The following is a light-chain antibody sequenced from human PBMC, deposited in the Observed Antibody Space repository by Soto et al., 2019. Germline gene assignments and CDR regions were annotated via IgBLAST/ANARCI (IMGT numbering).Light chain of an antibody. CDR3: EHYNNWPG. Sequence: EIVMTQSPATLSVSPGERATLSCRASQSIRTHLAWYQQKPGQAPRLLIYAASTRATGIPARFSGSGSGTEFTLTINSLQSEDFATYYCEHYNNWPGFGQGTKLEIK. V-gene: IGKV3-15*01. J-gene: IGKJ2*01. CDR1: QSIRTH. CDR2: AAS.